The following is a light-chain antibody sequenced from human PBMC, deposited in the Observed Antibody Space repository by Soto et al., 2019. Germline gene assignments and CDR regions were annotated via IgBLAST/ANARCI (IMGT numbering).Light chain of an antibody. CDR2: EVT. V-gene: IGLV2-8*01. J-gene: IGLJ2*01. Sequence: QSALTQPPSASGSPGQSVTISCTGTSSDVGGYNYVSWYQQHPGKAPKLLIYEVTKRPSGVPDRFSGSKSGNTASLTVSGLQAEDEAEYHCISYAGSNNWGVFGGGTKLTVL. CDR1: SSDVGGYNY. CDR3: ISYAGSNNWGV.